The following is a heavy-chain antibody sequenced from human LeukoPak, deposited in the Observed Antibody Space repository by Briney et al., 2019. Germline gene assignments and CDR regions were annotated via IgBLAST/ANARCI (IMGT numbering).Heavy chain of an antibody. CDR1: GFIFSSYN. Sequence: GGSLRLSCAASGFIFSSYNLHWVRQAPGKGLEWVSFKRFDRDNADYADSVKGRFTVSRDNSKNTLYLQMNSLRAEDTAVYYCARDEGFDYWGQGTLVTVSS. CDR2: KRFDRDNA. CDR3: ARDEGFDY. V-gene: IGHV3-30*02. J-gene: IGHJ4*02.